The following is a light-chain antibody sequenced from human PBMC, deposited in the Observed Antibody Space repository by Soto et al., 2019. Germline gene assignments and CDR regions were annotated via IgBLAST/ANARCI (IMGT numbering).Light chain of an antibody. CDR3: SSYTSSSTLLYV. CDR2: DVS. V-gene: IGLV2-14*01. Sequence: QSVLTQPASVSGSPGQSITISCTGTSSDISGYNYVSGYQQHPGKATKLMIYDVSNRPSGVSNRFSCSKSGNRASLTIPELQAEVEADYYCSSYTSSSTLLYVFGSGTKVTVL. J-gene: IGLJ1*01. CDR1: SSDISGYNY.